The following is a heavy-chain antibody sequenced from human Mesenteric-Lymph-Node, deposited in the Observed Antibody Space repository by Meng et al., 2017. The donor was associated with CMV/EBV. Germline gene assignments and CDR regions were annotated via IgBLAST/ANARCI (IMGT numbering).Heavy chain of an antibody. CDR1: GFTFSSYT. Sequence: GESLKISCAASGFTFSSYTMNWVRQAPGKGLEWVSSFSSSTSSIYHADSVKGRFTISRDNAKNSLYLQMNSLRAEDTAVYYCVRQALYDRSGYDAFDIWGQGTMVTVSS. CDR3: VRQALYDRSGYDAFDI. D-gene: IGHD3-22*01. CDR2: FSSSTSSI. V-gene: IGHV3-21*01. J-gene: IGHJ3*02.